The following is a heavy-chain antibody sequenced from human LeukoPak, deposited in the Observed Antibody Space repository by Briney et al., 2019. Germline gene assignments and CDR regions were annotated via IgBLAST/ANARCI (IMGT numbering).Heavy chain of an antibody. Sequence: GGSLRLSCAASGFTFSSYGMHWVRQAPGKGLEWVAFIRYDGDIKYYADSVKGRFTISRDNSKNTLYLQMNSLRAEDTAVYYCARVVDHDYGDYYLDYWGQGTLVTVSS. D-gene: IGHD4-17*01. CDR1: GFTFSSYG. CDR3: ARVVDHDYGDYYLDY. CDR2: IRYDGDIK. V-gene: IGHV3-30*02. J-gene: IGHJ4*02.